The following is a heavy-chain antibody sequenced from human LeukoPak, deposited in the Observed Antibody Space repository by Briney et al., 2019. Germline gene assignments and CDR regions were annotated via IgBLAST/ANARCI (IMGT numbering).Heavy chain of an antibody. V-gene: IGHV4-59*08. Sequence: SETLSLTCTVSGGSMSPYHWGWIRQPPGKGLEWTGYIYYSGSTNYNPSLKSRVTISVDTSKNQFSLKLSSVTAADTAIYYCARVVSGRFDYWGQGTLVTVSS. CDR2: IYYSGST. J-gene: IGHJ4*02. D-gene: IGHD5/OR15-5a*01. CDR3: ARVVSGRFDY. CDR1: GGSMSPYH.